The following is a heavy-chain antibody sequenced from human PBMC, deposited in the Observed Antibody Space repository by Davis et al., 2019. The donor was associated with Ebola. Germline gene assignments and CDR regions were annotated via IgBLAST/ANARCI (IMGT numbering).Heavy chain of an antibody. CDR1: GFTFSSYS. J-gene: IGHJ4*02. V-gene: IGHV3-21*01. CDR3: ARDLFRGVHYFDY. CDR2: ISSSSSYI. D-gene: IGHD1-1*01. Sequence: GESLKISCAASGFTFSSYSMNWVRQAPGKGLEWVSSISSSSSYIYYADSVKGRFTISRDNARSSLYLQMNSLRPEDTAVYYCARDLFRGVHYFDYWGQGTLVTVSS.